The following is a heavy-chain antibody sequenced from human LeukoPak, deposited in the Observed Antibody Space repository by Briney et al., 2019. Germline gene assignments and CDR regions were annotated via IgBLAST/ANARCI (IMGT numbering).Heavy chain of an antibody. CDR3: ARGEVRYYYGSGSPQDNDY. Sequence: GASVKVSCKASGYTFTGYYMHWVRQAPGQGLEWMGWINSNSGGTNYAQKFQGRVTMTRDTSISTAYMELSRLRSDDTAVYYCARGEVRYYYGSGSPQDNDYWGQGTLVTVSS. J-gene: IGHJ4*02. V-gene: IGHV1-2*02. CDR2: INSNSGGT. CDR1: GYTFTGYY. D-gene: IGHD3-10*01.